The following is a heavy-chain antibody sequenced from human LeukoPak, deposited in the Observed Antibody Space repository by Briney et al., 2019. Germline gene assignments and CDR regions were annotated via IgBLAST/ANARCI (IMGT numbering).Heavy chain of an antibody. Sequence: GGSLRLSCAASGFTFSSFWMSWVRQSPGQGLEWVANIQQDGSERYYVDSVKGRFTISRDNSKNTLYLQMNSLRAEDTAVYYCAKIYGDYVTGAFDIWGQGTMVTVSS. V-gene: IGHV3-7*01. CDR1: GFTFSSFW. D-gene: IGHD4-17*01. CDR2: IQQDGSER. J-gene: IGHJ3*02. CDR3: AKIYGDYVTGAFDI.